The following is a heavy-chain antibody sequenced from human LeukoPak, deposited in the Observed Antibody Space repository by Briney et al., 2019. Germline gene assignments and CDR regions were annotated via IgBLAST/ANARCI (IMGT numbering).Heavy chain of an antibody. V-gene: IGHV1-18*01. Sequence: GASVKVPCKASGGTFSSYGISWVRQAPGQGLEWLGWISIYDGNTNYAQKVQGRVTMTTDTSTSTAYMELRSLRSDDTAVYYCARDWGTSALDYWGQGTLVTVSS. CDR1: GGTFSSYG. J-gene: IGHJ4*02. CDR2: ISIYDGNT. D-gene: IGHD1-1*01. CDR3: ARDWGTSALDY.